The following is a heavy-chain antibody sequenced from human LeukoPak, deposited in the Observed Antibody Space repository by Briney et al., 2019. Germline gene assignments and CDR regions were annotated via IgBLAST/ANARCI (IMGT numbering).Heavy chain of an antibody. V-gene: IGHV3-66*02. J-gene: IGHJ4*02. CDR2: IYSGGST. Sequence: GGSLRLSCAASGFTFRSYTMSWVRQAPGKGLEWVSVIYSGGSTYYADSVKGRFTISRDNSKNTLYLQMNSLRAEDTAVYYCARVVATVLIFDYWGQGTLVTVSS. CDR1: GFTFRSYT. CDR3: ARVVATVLIFDY. D-gene: IGHD5-12*01.